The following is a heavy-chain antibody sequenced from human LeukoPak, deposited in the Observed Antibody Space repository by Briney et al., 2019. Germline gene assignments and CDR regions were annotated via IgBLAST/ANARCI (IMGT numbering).Heavy chain of an antibody. CDR1: GFTFSTYG. CDR3: AKDAVAVAGLPDAFDI. J-gene: IGHJ3*02. CDR2: ISGSGGSR. D-gene: IGHD6-19*01. V-gene: IGHV3-23*01. Sequence: GGSLRLSCAASGFTFSTYGMSWVRQAPGKGLEWVSGISGSGGSRFYTDSVKGRFTISRDNSKNTLYLQMNSLRAEDTAVYYCAKDAVAVAGLPDAFDIWGQGTMVTVSS.